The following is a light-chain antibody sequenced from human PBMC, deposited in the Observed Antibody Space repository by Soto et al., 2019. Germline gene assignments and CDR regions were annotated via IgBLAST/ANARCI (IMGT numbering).Light chain of an antibody. V-gene: IGKV3-11*01. Sequence: EIVMTQPPSTLFLSPGDTATLSRRASQSVSSYLAWYQQKPGQAPRLLIYDASNRATGIPARFSGSGSGTDFTLTISSLQSEDFAVYYCQQYNNWPLTFGGGTKVDIK. CDR1: QSVSSY. CDR3: QQYNNWPLT. J-gene: IGKJ4*01. CDR2: DAS.